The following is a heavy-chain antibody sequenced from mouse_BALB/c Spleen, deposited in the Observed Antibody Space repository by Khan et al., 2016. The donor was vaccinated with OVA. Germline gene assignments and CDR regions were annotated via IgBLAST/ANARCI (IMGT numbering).Heavy chain of an antibody. V-gene: IGHV1S41*01. CDR2: IGPGSGSA. Sequence: DLVEPGASVKLSCKASGYTFTSYWINWIKERPGQGLEWIGQIGPGSGSAYYNELFKGKATLTVDTSSSTVYIQLSSLSSEDSAVYFCARSNYVGRCLYAMDYWGQGTSVTVSS. D-gene: IGHD2-4*01. CDR3: ARSNYVGRCLYAMDY. J-gene: IGHJ4*01. CDR1: GYTFTSYW.